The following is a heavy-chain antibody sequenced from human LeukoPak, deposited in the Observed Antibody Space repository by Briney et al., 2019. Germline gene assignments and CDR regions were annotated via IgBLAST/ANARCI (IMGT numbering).Heavy chain of an antibody. V-gene: IGHV5-51*01. CDR3: ARLNNAFDI. CDR2: IYPGDSDT. Sequence: GESLKISCEGSITTYWIAWVRQMPRKGLEWMGIIYPGDSDTRYSPSFQGQVTISADKSISTAYLQWSSLKASDTAMYYCARLNNAFDIWGQGTMVTVSS. CDR1: ITTYW. J-gene: IGHJ3*02.